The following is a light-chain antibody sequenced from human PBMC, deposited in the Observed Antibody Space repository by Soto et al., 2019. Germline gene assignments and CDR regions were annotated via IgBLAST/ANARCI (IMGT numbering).Light chain of an antibody. J-gene: IGKJ2*01. CDR1: QSISSY. V-gene: IGKV1-39*01. CDR2: AAS. Sequence: DIQMTQSPSSLSASVGDRVTITCRASQSISSYLNWYQQKPGKAPKLLIYAASSLQSGVPSRFSGSGSGTDFPLTISDLQPEDFATYYCQQSYRTPYTFGQGTKLEIK. CDR3: QQSYRTPYT.